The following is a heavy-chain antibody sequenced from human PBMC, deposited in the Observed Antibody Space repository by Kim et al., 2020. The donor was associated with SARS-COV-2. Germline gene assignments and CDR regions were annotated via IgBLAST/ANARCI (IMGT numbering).Heavy chain of an antibody. V-gene: IGHV4-34*01. CDR3: ARGTWQSLVRGSFYYYMDV. Sequence: SETLSLTCAVYGGSFSGYYWSWIRQPPGKGLEWIGEINHSGSTNYNPSLKSRVTISVDTSKNQFSLKLSSVTAADTAVYYCARGTWQSLVRGSFYYYMDVWGKGTTVTVSS. CDR2: INHSGST. CDR1: GGSFSGYY. J-gene: IGHJ6*03. D-gene: IGHD6-19*01.